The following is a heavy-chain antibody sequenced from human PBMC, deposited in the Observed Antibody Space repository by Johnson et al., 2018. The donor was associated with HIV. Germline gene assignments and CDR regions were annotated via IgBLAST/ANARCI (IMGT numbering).Heavy chain of an antibody. D-gene: IGHD3-22*01. V-gene: IGHV3-48*02. Sequence: VQLVESGGGVVQPGRSLRLSCAASGFTFSHYGMHWVRQAPGKGLEWVSYISSSGSIIYYSDSVKGRSAISRDNVKNSLYVQMNRLRDEDTAVYYCARDPVVAHAFDIWGQGTIVTVSS. CDR1: GFTFSHYG. J-gene: IGHJ3*02. CDR2: ISSSGSII. CDR3: ARDPVVAHAFDI.